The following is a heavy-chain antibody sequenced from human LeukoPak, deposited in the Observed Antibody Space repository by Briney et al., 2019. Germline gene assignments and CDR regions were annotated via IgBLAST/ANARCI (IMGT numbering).Heavy chain of an antibody. V-gene: IGHV1-2*02. CDR2: INPNSGGT. J-gene: IGHJ5*02. Sequence: GASVKVSCKSSGYTFTAFYMHWVRQAPGQGLEWMGWINPNSGGTNYAQKFQGRVTMTRDTSISTAYMELSRLRSDDTAVYYCARARDHCSSTSCYLTPWGQGTPVTVSS. CDR3: ARARDHCSSTSCYLTP. CDR1: GYTFTAFY. D-gene: IGHD2-2*01.